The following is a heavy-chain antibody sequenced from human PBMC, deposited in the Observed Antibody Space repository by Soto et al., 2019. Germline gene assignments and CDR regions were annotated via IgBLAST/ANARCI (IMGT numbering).Heavy chain of an antibody. V-gene: IGHV3-30*18. CDR3: AKANRIVVVPAAHFYYYYGMDV. CDR2: ISYDGSNK. D-gene: IGHD2-2*01. CDR1: GFTFSSYG. Sequence: GGSLRLSCAASGFTFSSYGMHWVRQAPGKGLEWVAVISYDGSNKYYADSVKGRFTISRDNSKNTLYLQMNSLRAEDTAVYYCAKANRIVVVPAAHFYYYYGMDVWGQGTTVTVSS. J-gene: IGHJ6*02.